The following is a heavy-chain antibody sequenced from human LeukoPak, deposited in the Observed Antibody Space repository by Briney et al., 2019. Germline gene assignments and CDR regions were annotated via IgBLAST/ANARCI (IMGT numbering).Heavy chain of an antibody. D-gene: IGHD3-10*01. CDR1: GFTFSSYS. CDR3: APRGGTPFDY. Sequence: GGSLRLSCAASGFTFSSYSMNWVRQAPGKGLEWVSYISSSSSTIYYADSVKGRFTISRDDAKNSLYLQMNSLRAEHTAVYYCAPRGGTPFDYWGQGTLVTVSS. CDR2: ISSSSSTI. V-gene: IGHV3-48*01. J-gene: IGHJ4*02.